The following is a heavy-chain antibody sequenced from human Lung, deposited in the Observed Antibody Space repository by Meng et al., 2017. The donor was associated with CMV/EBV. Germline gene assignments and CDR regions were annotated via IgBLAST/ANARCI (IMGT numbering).Heavy chain of an antibody. CDR1: GFTFSSYG. D-gene: IGHD5-12*01. V-gene: IGHV3-30*02. Sequence: SXVASGFTFSSYGMHWVRQAPGKGLEWVAYIRYDGSNEYYVDSVKSRFTISRDNSKNTLYLQMSSLRAEDTAVYYCAKDRVYSSRYSGMDVWGQGXTVTVSS. CDR2: IRYDGSNE. J-gene: IGHJ6*02. CDR3: AKDRVYSSRYSGMDV.